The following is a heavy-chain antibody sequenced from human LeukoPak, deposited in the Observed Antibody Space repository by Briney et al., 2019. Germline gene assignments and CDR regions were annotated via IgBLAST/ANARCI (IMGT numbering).Heavy chain of an antibody. J-gene: IGHJ4*02. D-gene: IGHD6-13*01. CDR2: IYYSGST. Sequence: SETLSLTCTVSGGSISSYYWSWTRQPPGKGLEWIGYIYYSGSTNYNPSLKSRVTISVDTSKNQFSLKLSSVTAADTAVYYCARHGAAAGTGKFDYWGQGTLVTVSS. V-gene: IGHV4-59*08. CDR3: ARHGAAAGTGKFDY. CDR1: GGSISSYY.